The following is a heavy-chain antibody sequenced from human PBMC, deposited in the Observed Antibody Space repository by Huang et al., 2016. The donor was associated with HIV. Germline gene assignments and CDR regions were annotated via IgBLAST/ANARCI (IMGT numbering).Heavy chain of an antibody. CDR2: ITSSSGYI. CDR3: ARFGSYYYGSGSYLDAFDI. D-gene: IGHD3-10*01. J-gene: IGHJ3*02. Sequence: EVQLMESGGGLVQPGGSLRLSCAASGFTFSTYNMNWVRQAPGKGLELVSYITSSSGYISYADFVKGRFTISRDNAKNSLYLQMNSLRAEDTAVYYCARFGSYYYGSGSYLDAFDIWGQGTMVTVSS. V-gene: IGHV3-48*01. CDR1: GFTFSTYN.